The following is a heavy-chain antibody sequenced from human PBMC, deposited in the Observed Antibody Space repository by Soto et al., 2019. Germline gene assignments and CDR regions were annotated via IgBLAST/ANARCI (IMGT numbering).Heavy chain of an antibody. Sequence: HPGGSLRLSCAASGFTFSSYAMSWVRQAPGKGLEWVSAISGSGGSTYYADSVKGRFTISRDNSKNTLYLQMNSLRAEDTAVYYCAKDFLYYDSSGFHSALFDYWGQGTLVTVSS. J-gene: IGHJ4*02. CDR2: ISGSGGST. D-gene: IGHD3-22*01. V-gene: IGHV3-23*01. CDR3: AKDFLYYDSSGFHSALFDY. CDR1: GFTFSSYA.